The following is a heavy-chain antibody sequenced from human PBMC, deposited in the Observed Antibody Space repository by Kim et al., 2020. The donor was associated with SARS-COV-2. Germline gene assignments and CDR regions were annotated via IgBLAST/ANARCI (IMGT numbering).Heavy chain of an antibody. CDR3: ARVVYYGSGTYPDY. V-gene: IGHV4-59*01. Sequence: RGSSISYHWAWIRQPPGKGLDWIGYIYYSGSTNYNPSLKSRVTISIDTSKSQFSLKLSSVTAADTAFYYCARVVYYGSGTYPDYWGQGTLAT. J-gene: IGHJ4*02. CDR1: RGSSISYH. CDR2: IYYSGST. D-gene: IGHD3-10*01.